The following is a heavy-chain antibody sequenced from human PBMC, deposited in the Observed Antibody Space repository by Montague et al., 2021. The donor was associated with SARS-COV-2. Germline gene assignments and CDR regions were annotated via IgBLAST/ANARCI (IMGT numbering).Heavy chain of an antibody. D-gene: IGHD3-9*01. CDR1: RGSFNNYL. Sequence: SETLSLTCAVYRGSFNNYLWTWVRQPPGRGLEWIGEINHNKDIKYSPSLKSRLTMSVDASKKQFSLRLNAVTAADTAVYFCARGRPVRGTMRHFEWLSSGAIDVWGQGSSVTVSS. V-gene: IGHV4-34*01. J-gene: IGHJ3*01. CDR2: INHNKDI. CDR3: ARGRPVRGTMRHFEWLSSGAIDV.